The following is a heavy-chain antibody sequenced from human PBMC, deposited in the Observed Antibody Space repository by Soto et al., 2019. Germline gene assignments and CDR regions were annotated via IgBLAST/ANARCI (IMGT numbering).Heavy chain of an antibody. J-gene: IGHJ4*02. CDR3: ARGRTSSPTPGDY. V-gene: IGHV4-31*03. CDR2: IYYSGST. Sequence: QVQLQESGPGLVKPSQTLSLTCTVSGGSISSGGYYWSWIRQHPGKGLEWIGYIYYSGSTYYNPSLKRRVTISVDTSQNQFSLKLSSVTAADTAVYYCARGRTSSPTPGDYWGQGTLVTVSS. D-gene: IGHD2-2*01. CDR1: GGSISSGGYY.